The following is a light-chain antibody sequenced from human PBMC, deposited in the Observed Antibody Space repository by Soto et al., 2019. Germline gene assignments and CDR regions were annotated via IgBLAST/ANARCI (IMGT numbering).Light chain of an antibody. V-gene: IGKV3-15*01. CDR1: QSVSSN. CDR2: DTS. J-gene: IGKJ2*01. CDR3: QQYKSWPPYT. Sequence: EIVLTQSPATLSVSPGGRATLSCRASQSVSSNLAWYQQKPGQAPRLLIYDTSSRATGFPARFSGSGSGTEFTLTISSLQSEDFAVYYCQQYKSWPPYTFGQGTKVEIK.